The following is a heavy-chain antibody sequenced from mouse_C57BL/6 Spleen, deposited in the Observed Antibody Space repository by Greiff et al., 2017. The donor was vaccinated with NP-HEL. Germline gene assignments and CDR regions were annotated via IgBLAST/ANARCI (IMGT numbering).Heavy chain of an antibody. CDR2: IHPNSGST. CDR3: ARRGTVVATYYAMDY. D-gene: IGHD1-1*01. CDR1: GYTFTSYW. Sequence: QVQLKQPGAELVKPGASVKLSCKASGYTFTSYWMHWVKQRPGQGLEWIGMIHPNSGSTNYNEKFKSKATLTVDKSSSTAYMQLSSLTSEDSAVYYCARRGTVVATYYAMDYWGQGTSVTVSS. J-gene: IGHJ4*01. V-gene: IGHV1-64*01.